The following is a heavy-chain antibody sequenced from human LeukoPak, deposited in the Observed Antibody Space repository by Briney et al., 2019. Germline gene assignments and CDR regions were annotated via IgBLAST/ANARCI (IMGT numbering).Heavy chain of an antibody. CDR2: INHSGST. CDR1: GGSFSGYY. D-gene: IGHD4-17*01. CDR3: ARGYDYGDHVLYNWFDP. J-gene: IGHJ5*02. V-gene: IGHV4-34*01. Sequence: SETLSLTCAVYGGSFSGYYWSWIRQPPRKGLEWIGEINHSGSTNYNPSLKSRVTISVDTSKNQFSLKLSSVTAADTAMYYCARGYDYGDHVLYNWFDPWGQGTLVTVSS.